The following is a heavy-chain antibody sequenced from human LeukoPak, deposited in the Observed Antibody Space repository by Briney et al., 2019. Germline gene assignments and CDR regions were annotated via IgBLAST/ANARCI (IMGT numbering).Heavy chain of an antibody. CDR3: ARRYGSSWYAADDY. Sequence: PSETLSLTCTVSGGSISSSSYYWGWIRRPPGKGLEWIGSIYYSGSTYYNPSLKSRVTISVDTSKNQFSLKLSSVTAADTAVYYCARRYGSSWYAADDYWGQGTLVTVSS. J-gene: IGHJ4*02. CDR2: IYYSGST. V-gene: IGHV4-39*01. CDR1: GGSISSSSYY. D-gene: IGHD6-13*01.